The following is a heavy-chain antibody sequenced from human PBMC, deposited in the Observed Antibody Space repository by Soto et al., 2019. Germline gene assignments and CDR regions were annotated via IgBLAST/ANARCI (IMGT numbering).Heavy chain of an antibody. Sequence: SETLSLTCAVSGTSVSSTYWWTWVRQVPGKGLEWIGEIYHTGSTKYNPSFKSRVSMSVDKTNNEFSLKLSSVTAADTAVYYCARDRRIWGDYFDYWGQGTLVTVSS. CDR1: GTSVSSTYW. D-gene: IGHD7-27*01. V-gene: IGHV4-4*02. J-gene: IGHJ4*02. CDR3: ARDRRIWGDYFDY. CDR2: IYHTGST.